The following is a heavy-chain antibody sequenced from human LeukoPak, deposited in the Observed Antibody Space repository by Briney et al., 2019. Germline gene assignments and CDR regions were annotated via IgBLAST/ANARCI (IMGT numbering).Heavy chain of an antibody. CDR3: VNYRNEYDQGGPRLHY. Sequence: GGSLRLSCAASGLTVSSNFMSWVRQAPGKGLEWVSVIHSDGRTFYADTVKGRFTVSRDNSNDMLFLQMNSLRAEDTAVYFCVNYRNEYDQGGPRLHYWGQGTVVTVSS. V-gene: IGHV3-66*02. J-gene: IGHJ4*02. CDR2: IHSDGRT. CDR1: GLTVSSNF. D-gene: IGHD3-16*01.